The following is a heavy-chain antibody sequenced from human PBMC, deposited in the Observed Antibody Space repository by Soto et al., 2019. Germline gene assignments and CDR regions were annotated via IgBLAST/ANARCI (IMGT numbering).Heavy chain of an antibody. CDR3: AGDRSSGATRFDS. CDR1: GFTFRSYT. V-gene: IGHV3-21*01. Sequence: EVQLVESGGGLVKPGGSLRLSCAATGFTFRSYTMNWVRQAPGKGLEWVSSISNTGSYIYYADSVKGRFTISRDNAENSLYLQMDSLRAEDTAVYYCAGDRSSGATRFDSWGQGTLVTVSS. J-gene: IGHJ4*02. CDR2: ISNTGSYI. D-gene: IGHD6-6*01.